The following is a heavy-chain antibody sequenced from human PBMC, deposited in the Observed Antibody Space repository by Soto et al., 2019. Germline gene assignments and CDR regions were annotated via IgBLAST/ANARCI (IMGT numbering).Heavy chain of an antibody. CDR2: IYHSGST. CDR1: GGSISSSNW. V-gene: IGHV4-4*02. Sequence: QVQLQESGPGLVKPSGTLSLTCAVSGGSISSSNWWSWVRQPPGKGLEWIGEIYHSGSTNYNPSLKSRVTISVDKSRNQFSRKLSSVTAADTAVYYCARSYMVRGVANWFDPWGQGTLVTVSS. J-gene: IGHJ5*02. D-gene: IGHD3-10*01. CDR3: ARSYMVRGVANWFDP.